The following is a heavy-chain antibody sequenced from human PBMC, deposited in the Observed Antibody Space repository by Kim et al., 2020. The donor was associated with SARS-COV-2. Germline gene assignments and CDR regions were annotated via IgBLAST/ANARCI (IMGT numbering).Heavy chain of an antibody. V-gene: IGHV3-48*02. Sequence: GGSLRLSCAASGFTFSSYSMNWVRQAPGKGLEWVSYISSSSSTIYYADSVKGRFTISRDNAKNSLYLQMNSLRDEDTAVYYCSGPLESRYYYYDMDVWGQGTTVTVSS. CDR1: GFTFSSYS. CDR2: ISSSSSTI. CDR3: SGPLESRYYYYDMDV. J-gene: IGHJ6*02.